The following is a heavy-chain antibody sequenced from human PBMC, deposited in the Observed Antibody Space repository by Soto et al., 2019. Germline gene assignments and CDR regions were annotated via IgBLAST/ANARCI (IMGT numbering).Heavy chain of an antibody. CDR3: ARSWVRGVQAPIDY. CDR2: ISGSGSNT. D-gene: IGHD3-10*01. Sequence: PGGSLRLSCAASGFTFDTYAMNWVRQAPGKGLEWVSGISGSGSNTYYADSVKGRFTISRDNSNNTLYLQMNSLRAEDTAVYYCARSWVRGVQAPIDYWGQGTLVTVSS. CDR1: GFTFDTYA. V-gene: IGHV3-23*01. J-gene: IGHJ4*02.